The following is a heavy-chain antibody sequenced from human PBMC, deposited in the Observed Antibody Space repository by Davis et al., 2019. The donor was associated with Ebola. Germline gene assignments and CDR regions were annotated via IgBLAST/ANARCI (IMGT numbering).Heavy chain of an antibody. CDR3: ARGLLSWVYYGMDV. Sequence: SETLSLTCTVSGGSISSYYWSWIRQPPGKGLEWIGEINYSGSTNYDPSLKSRVTISVDTSKSQFSLKLSSVTAADTAVYYCARGLLSWVYYGMDVWGQGTTVTVSS. V-gene: IGHV4-34*01. CDR2: INYSGST. CDR1: GGSISSYY. J-gene: IGHJ6*02.